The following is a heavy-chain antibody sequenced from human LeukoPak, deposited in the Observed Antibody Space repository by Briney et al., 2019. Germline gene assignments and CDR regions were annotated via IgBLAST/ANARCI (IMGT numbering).Heavy chain of an antibody. CDR2: INHSGST. J-gene: IGHJ4*02. V-gene: IGHV4-34*01. CDR3: ARWAGSGNDY. CDR1: GGSFSGYY. Sequence: SETLSLTCAVYGGSFSGYYWSWIRQPPGKGLEWIGEINHSGSTNYNPSLKSRVTISVDTSKNQFSLKLSSVTAADTAVYYCARWAGSGNDYWGQGTLVTVSS. D-gene: IGHD3-10*01.